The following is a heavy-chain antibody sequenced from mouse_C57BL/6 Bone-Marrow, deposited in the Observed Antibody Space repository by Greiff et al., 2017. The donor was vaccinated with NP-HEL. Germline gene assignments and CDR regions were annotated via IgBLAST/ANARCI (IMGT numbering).Heavy chain of an antibody. V-gene: IGHV6-3*01. J-gene: IGHJ3*01. CDR3: TGEYGSPFAY. CDR2: IRLKSDNYAT. D-gene: IGHD1-1*01. CDR1: GFTFSNYW. Sequence: EVKLMESGGGLVQPGGSMKLSCVASGFTFSNYWMNWVRQSPEKGLEWVAQIRLKSDNYATHYAESVKGRFTISRDDSKSSVYLQMNNLRAEDTGIYYCTGEYGSPFAYWGQGTLVTVSA.